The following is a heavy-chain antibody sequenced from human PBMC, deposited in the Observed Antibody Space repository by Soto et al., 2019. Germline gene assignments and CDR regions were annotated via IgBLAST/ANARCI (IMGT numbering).Heavy chain of an antibody. CDR3: AAILTGYYHFDY. J-gene: IGHJ4*02. CDR1: GGTFSSYA. D-gene: IGHD3-9*01. Sequence: SVKVSCKASGGTFSSYAISWVRQAPGQGLEWMGGIIPIFGTANYAQKFQGRVTITADESTSTAYMELSSLRSEDTAVYYCAAILTGYYHFDYWGQGTLVTVSS. V-gene: IGHV1-69*13. CDR2: IIPIFGTA.